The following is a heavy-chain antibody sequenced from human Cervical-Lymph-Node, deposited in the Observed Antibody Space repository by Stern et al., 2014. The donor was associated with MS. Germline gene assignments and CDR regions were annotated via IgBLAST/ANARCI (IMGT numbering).Heavy chain of an antibody. J-gene: IGHJ4*02. Sequence: EVQLVESGAEVKKPGESLKISCKGSGYNFPNYWIGWGRQMPGKGLEWMGVVYPSNSETRYSPSFQGQVTISADKSINTAYLQWSSLKASDNAMYYCARRGSYGHYYFDYWGQGTLVTVSS. CDR2: VYPSNSET. CDR3: ARRGSYGHYYFDY. CDR1: GYNFPNYW. D-gene: IGHD3-16*01. V-gene: IGHV5-51*01.